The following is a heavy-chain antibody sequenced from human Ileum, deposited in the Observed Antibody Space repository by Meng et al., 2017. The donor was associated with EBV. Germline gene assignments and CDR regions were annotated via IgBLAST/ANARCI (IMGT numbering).Heavy chain of an antibody. CDR1: GFSFSSYA. J-gene: IGHJ4*02. CDR2: ISVSGTRK. CDR3: TYAPLGY. V-gene: IGHV3-23*01. Sequence: VELLESGGSYIQPGGSLTLSCVASGFSFSSYALTWVRQAPGKGLEWVSGISVSGTRKSYADSVKGRFIISRDNTENAIYLQMHSLRVEDTATYYCTYAPLGYWGQGTLVTVSS. D-gene: IGHD2-2*01.